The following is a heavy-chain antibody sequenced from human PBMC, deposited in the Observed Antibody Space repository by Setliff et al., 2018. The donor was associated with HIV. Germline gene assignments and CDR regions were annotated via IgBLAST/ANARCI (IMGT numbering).Heavy chain of an antibody. V-gene: IGHV4-34*01. J-gene: IGHJ6*03. CDR3: ATVTMVRLIGVYHMDV. D-gene: IGHD3-10*01. Sequence: SETLSLTCAVYGGSFSGYYWNWIRQPPGRGLEWIGEINHSGSTNYNPSLKSRVTISVDTSKNQFSLKLSSVTAADTALYYCATVTMVRLIGVYHMDVWGKGTPVTVSS. CDR1: GGSFSGYY. CDR2: INHSGST.